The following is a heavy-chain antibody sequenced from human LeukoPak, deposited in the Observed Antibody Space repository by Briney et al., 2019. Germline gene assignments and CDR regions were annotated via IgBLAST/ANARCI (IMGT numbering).Heavy chain of an antibody. Sequence: GESLKISCKGSGYSFTNYWIGWVRQMPGKGLEWMGIIYPGDSDTRYSPSFQGQVTISADKSISTAYLQWSSLKASDTAMYYCARTPNQGRLVQDFDYWGQGTLVTVSS. D-gene: IGHD6-19*01. V-gene: IGHV5-51*01. CDR3: ARTPNQGRLVQDFDY. J-gene: IGHJ4*02. CDR2: IYPGDSDT. CDR1: GYSFTNYW.